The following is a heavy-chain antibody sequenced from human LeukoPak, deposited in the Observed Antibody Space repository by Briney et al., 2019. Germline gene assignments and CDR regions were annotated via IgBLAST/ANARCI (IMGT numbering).Heavy chain of an antibody. Sequence: PGGSLRLSCAASGFTFSSYGMHWVRRAPGKGLEWVAVIWYGGSNKYYADSVKGRFTISRDNSKNTLYLQMNSLGAEDTAVYYCARDLGSGSVPDSWGQGTLVTVSS. CDR2: IWYGGSNK. D-gene: IGHD3-10*01. V-gene: IGHV3-33*01. CDR3: ARDLGSGSVPDS. CDR1: GFTFSSYG. J-gene: IGHJ4*02.